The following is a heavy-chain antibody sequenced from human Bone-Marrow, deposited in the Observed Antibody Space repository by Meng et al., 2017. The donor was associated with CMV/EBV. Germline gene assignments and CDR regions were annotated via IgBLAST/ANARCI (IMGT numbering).Heavy chain of an antibody. CDR3: ASGVETYGSGSYGY. CDR2: ITAIFGTA. CDR1: GGILRESA. J-gene: IGHJ4*02. V-gene: IGHV1-69*01. Sequence: QVPVVQSGAEGKKPGSSVKVSCKASGGILRESAISWVRQAPGQGIEWMGGITAIFGTADYAQKFQGRVTITADESTSTAYMELSILRSEDTAVYYCASGVETYGSGSYGYWGQGTLVTVSS. D-gene: IGHD3-10*01.